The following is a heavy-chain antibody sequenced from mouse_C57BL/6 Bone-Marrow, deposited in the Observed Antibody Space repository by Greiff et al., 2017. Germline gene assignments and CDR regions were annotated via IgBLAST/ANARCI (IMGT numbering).Heavy chain of an antibody. CDR1: GYTFTSYW. Sequence: QVQLQQPGAELVMPGASVKLSCKASGYTFTSYWMHWVKQRPGQGLEWIGEIDPSDSYTNYNQKFKGKSTLTVDKSSSTAYMQLSSLTSEYSAVYYCARDYCSSYEAWFAYWGQGTLVTVSA. CDR2: IDPSDSYT. V-gene: IGHV1-69*01. J-gene: IGHJ3*01. D-gene: IGHD1-1*01. CDR3: ARDYCSSYEAWFAY.